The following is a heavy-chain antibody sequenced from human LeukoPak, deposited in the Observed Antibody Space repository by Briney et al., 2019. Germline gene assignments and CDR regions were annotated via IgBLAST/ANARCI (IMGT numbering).Heavy chain of an antibody. Sequence: SETLSLTCSVSGGSISGYYWTWIRQPAGKGLEWIGRVYTSGSTHYNPSLKTRLTMSVDTSKNQFSLKLSSVTAADTAVYCCASLITGTTTAFDIWGQGTMVTVSS. J-gene: IGHJ3*02. CDR3: ASLITGTTTAFDI. CDR2: VYTSGST. V-gene: IGHV4-4*07. CDR1: GGSISGYY. D-gene: IGHD1-7*01.